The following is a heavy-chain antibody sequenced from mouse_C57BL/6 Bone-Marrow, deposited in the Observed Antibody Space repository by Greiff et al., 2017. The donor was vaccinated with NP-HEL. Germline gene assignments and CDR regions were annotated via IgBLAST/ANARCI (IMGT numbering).Heavy chain of an antibody. J-gene: IGHJ4*01. CDR1: GYTFTDYY. Sequence: VQLQQSGPELVKPGASVKISCKASGYTFTDYYMNWVKQSHGKSLEWIGDINPNNGGTSYNQKFKGKATLTVDKSSSTAYMELRSLTSEDSAVYYCARDYGSSYEYAMDDWGQGTSVTVSS. CDR3: ARDYGSSYEYAMDD. CDR2: INPNNGGT. D-gene: IGHD1-1*01. V-gene: IGHV1-26*01.